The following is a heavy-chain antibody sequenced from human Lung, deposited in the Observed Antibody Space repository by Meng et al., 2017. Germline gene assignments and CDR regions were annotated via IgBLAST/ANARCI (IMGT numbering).Heavy chain of an antibody. V-gene: IGHV4-4*02. CDR1: GGSINSSNW. CDR3: ARHSTIFGVVIVAFDI. D-gene: IGHD3-3*01. J-gene: IGHJ3*02. CDR2: IYHSGST. Sequence: EWGPGLVEPSGTRSLTCAVSGGSINSSNWWSWVRQPPGKGLEWIGEIYHSGSTNYNPSLKSRVTISVDKSKNQFSLKLSSVTAADTAVYYCARHSTIFGVVIVAFDIWGQGTMVTVSS.